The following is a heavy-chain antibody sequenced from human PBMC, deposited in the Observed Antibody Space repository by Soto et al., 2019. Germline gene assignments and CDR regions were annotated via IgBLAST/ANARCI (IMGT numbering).Heavy chain of an antibody. Sequence: EVQLVDSGGGLVQPGRSLRLSCAASGFTFDIYAMHWVRQAPGKGLEWVSSISWNSGTRGYADSVKGRFTISRDNAKNSLYLEMNSLRAEDTAVYYCARESEDLTSNFDYWGQGTLVTVSS. V-gene: IGHV3-9*01. CDR2: ISWNSGTR. CDR1: GFTFDIYA. J-gene: IGHJ4*02. CDR3: ARESEDLTSNFDY.